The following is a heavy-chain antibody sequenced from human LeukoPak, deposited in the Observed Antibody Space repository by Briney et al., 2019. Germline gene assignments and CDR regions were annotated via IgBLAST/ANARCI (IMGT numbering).Heavy chain of an antibody. CDR3: AGMXYVWGSYRGLDY. D-gene: IGHD3-16*02. CDR2: INHSGST. J-gene: IGHJ4*02. V-gene: IGHV4-34*01. CDR1: GGSFSGYY. Sequence: SETLSLTCAVYGGSFSGYYWSWIRQPPGKGLEWIGEINHSGSTNYNPSLKSRVTISVDTCKNQLSLKLSSVTAADTAVYYCAGMXYVWGSYRGLDYWGQGTLVTVSS.